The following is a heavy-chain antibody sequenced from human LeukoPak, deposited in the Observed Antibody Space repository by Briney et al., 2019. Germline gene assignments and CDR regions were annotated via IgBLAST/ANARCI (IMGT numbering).Heavy chain of an antibody. Sequence: ASVKVSCKASGYTFTSYGISWVRQAPGQGLEWMGWISAYNGNTNYAQKLQGRVTMTRDTSISTAYTELSRLRSDDTAVYYCARVSSGDYYDSRDWAFDIWGQGTMVTVSS. J-gene: IGHJ3*02. D-gene: IGHD3-22*01. CDR1: GYTFTSYG. CDR2: ISAYNGNT. V-gene: IGHV1-18*01. CDR3: ARVSSGDYYDSRDWAFDI.